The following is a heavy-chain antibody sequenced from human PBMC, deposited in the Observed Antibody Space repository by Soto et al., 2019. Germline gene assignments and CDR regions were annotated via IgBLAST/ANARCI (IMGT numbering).Heavy chain of an antibody. D-gene: IGHD6-19*01. Sequence: ASVKVSCKASGYTFTGYYMHWVRQAPGQGLEWMGWINPNSGGTNYAQKFQGWVTMTGDTSISTAYMELSRLRSDDTAVYYCARQAASIAVAGTFDYWGQGTLVTVSS. CDR2: INPNSGGT. CDR3: ARQAASIAVAGTFDY. CDR1: GYTFTGYY. V-gene: IGHV1-2*04. J-gene: IGHJ4*02.